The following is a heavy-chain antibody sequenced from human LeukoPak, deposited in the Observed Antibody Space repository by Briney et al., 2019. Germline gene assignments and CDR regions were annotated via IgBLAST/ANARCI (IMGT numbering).Heavy chain of an antibody. CDR1: GFTFDDYA. CDR3: AKGGITMVRGVDY. CDR2: ISWNSGSI. D-gene: IGHD3-10*01. V-gene: IGHV3-9*03. Sequence: TGGSLRLSCAASGFTFDDYAMHWVRQAPGKGLEWVSGISWNSGSIGYADSVKGRFTISRDNAKNSLYLQMNSLRAEDMALYYCAKGGITMVRGVDYWGQGTLVTVSS. J-gene: IGHJ4*02.